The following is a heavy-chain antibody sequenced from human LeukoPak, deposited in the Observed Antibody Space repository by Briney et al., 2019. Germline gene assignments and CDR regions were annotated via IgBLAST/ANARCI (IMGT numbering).Heavy chain of an antibody. D-gene: IGHD4-17*01. Sequence: SETLSLTCTVSSGSISGYYWSWIRQPAGKGLEWIGRISSSGSTNYNPSLKSRVTISVDTSKNQFSLKLSSVTAADTAVYYCARDGMGHYGDYVFDYWGQGTLVTVSS. J-gene: IGHJ4*02. CDR1: SGSISGYY. CDR3: ARDGMGHYGDYVFDY. V-gene: IGHV4-4*07. CDR2: ISSSGST.